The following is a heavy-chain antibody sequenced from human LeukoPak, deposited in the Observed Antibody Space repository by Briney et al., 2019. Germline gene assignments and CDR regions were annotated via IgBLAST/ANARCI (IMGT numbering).Heavy chain of an antibody. CDR2: MNPNSGNK. D-gene: IGHD6-19*01. CDR1: GYSFTNFD. J-gene: IGHJ6*03. CDR3: ARGPQWRGDYYYMDV. V-gene: IGHV1-8*01. Sequence: ASVKVSCKASGYSFTNFDINWVRQAPGQGLEWMGWMNPNSGNKGYAQKFQGRVTMTVNTSITTAYMELSSLRSEDTAVYYCARGPQWRGDYYYMDVWGRGTTVTVSS.